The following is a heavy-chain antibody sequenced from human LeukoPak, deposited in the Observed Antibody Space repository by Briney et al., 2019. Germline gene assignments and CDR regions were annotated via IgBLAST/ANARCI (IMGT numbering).Heavy chain of an antibody. CDR2: ISSSSYI. V-gene: IGHV3-21*01. J-gene: IGHJ4*02. CDR3: ARGGVMVVPFDY. D-gene: IGHD2-21*01. CDR1: GFTFSSYS. Sequence: GGSLRLSCAASGFTFSSYSMNWVRQAPGKGLEWVSSISSSSYIYYADSVKGRFTISRDNAKNSLYLQMNSLRAEDTAVYYCARGGVMVVPFDYWGQGTLVTVSS.